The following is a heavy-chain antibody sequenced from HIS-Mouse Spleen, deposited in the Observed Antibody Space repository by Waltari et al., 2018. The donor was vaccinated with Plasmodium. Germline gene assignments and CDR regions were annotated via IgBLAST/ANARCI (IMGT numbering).Heavy chain of an antibody. CDR3: ARAAIAWGSPYYFDY. J-gene: IGHJ4*02. V-gene: IGHV3-53*02. CDR2: IYIGGST. Sequence: EVQLVETGGGLIQPGGSLRLSCAASGFTVSSNYMSWVRQAPGKGLEWVSVIYIGGSTYYADSVKGRFTISRDNSKNTLYLQMNSLRAEDTAVYYCARAAIAWGSPYYFDYWGQGTLVTVSS. D-gene: IGHD7-27*01. CDR1: GFTVSSNY.